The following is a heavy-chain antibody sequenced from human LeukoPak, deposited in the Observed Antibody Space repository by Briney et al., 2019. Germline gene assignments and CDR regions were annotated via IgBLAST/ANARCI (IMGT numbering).Heavy chain of an antibody. Sequence: GGSLRLSCAASGFTFSDYYMGWIRQAPGKGLEWVSYITSSGTSIYYADSVKGRFTMSRDNAKKSLYLQMNSLRAEDTAVYYCARAYGDYIDYWGQGTLVTVSS. D-gene: IGHD4-17*01. CDR2: ITSSGTSI. CDR1: GFTFSDYY. CDR3: ARAYGDYIDY. J-gene: IGHJ4*02. V-gene: IGHV3-11*04.